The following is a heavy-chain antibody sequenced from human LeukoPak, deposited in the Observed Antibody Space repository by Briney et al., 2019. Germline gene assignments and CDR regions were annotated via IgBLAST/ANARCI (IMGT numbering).Heavy chain of an antibody. CDR2: INHSGST. V-gene: IGHV4-34*01. CDR3: ARENDSSGYYKYYFDY. Sequence: PSETLSLTCAVYGGSFSGYYWSWIRQPPGKGLEWIGEINHSGSTNYNPSLKSRVTISVDTSKNQFSLKLSSVTAADTAVYYCARENDSSGYYKYYFDYWGQGTLVTVSS. D-gene: IGHD3-22*01. J-gene: IGHJ4*02. CDR1: GGSFSGYY.